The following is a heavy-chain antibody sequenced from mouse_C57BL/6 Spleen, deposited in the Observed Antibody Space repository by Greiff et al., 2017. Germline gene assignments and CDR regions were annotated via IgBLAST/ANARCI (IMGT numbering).Heavy chain of an antibody. Sequence: EVMLVESGGGLVKPGGSLKLSCAASGFTFSSYAMSWVRQTPEKRLEWVATISAGGSYTYYPDNVKGRFTISRDNAKNNLYLQMSHLKSEDTAMYYCARDGELLHYFDYWGQGTTLTVSS. V-gene: IGHV5-4*01. J-gene: IGHJ2*01. CDR3: ARDGELLHYFDY. CDR1: GFTFSSYA. D-gene: IGHD1-1*01. CDR2: ISAGGSYT.